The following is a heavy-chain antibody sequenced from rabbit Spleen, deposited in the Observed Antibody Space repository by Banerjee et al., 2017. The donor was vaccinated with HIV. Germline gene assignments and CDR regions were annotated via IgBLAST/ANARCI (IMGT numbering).Heavy chain of an antibody. CDR1: GFTLSSYYM. Sequence: QEHLKESGGGLVQPGGSLKLSCTASGFTLSSYYMNWVRQAPGKGLEWIGYIDPVFGITYYASWAKGRFTISKTSSTTVTLQMNSLTAADTAKYFCARRYDPASGGWHFNLWGPGTLVTVS. D-gene: IGHD1-1*01. V-gene: IGHV1S45*01. J-gene: IGHJ4*01. CDR3: ARRYDPASGGWHFNL. CDR2: IDPVFGIT.